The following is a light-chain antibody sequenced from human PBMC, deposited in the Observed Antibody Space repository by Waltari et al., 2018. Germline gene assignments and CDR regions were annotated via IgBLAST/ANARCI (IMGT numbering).Light chain of an antibody. V-gene: IGKV3-15*01. J-gene: IGKJ1*01. CDR3: QQYNKWPLWT. Sequence: DMVMTQSPATLSVSPGESATLSCRASQSISTDLAWHQQKPGQAPRLLIYGASTRATGIPARFSGSGSGTDFTLTISSLQSEDFAVYYCQQYNKWPLWTFGQGTKVEIK. CDR1: QSISTD. CDR2: GAS.